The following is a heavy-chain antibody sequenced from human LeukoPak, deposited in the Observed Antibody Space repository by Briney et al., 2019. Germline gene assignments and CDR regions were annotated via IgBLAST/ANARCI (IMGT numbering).Heavy chain of an antibody. Sequence: PGGSLRLSCAASGFTFSSYGMHWVRQAPGKGLEWVAVIWFDGNNKYYADSAKGRFTISRDNSKNTLYLQTNSLRAEDTAVYYCAGTGYDIIFDYWGQGTLVTVSS. CDR2: IWFDGNNK. CDR1: GFTFSSYG. J-gene: IGHJ4*02. CDR3: AGTGYDIIFDY. V-gene: IGHV3-33*01. D-gene: IGHD3-9*01.